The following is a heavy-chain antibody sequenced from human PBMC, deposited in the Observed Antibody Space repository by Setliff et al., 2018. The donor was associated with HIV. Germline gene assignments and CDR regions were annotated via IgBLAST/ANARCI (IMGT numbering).Heavy chain of an antibody. Sequence: SETLSLTCTVSGGSISSYYWGWIRQPPGKGLEWIGSLRPSGNTYCNPSLKSRVTISVDTSKNQFSLNLSSVTAADTAVYYCARHGAFYYYYYMDVWGKGTTVTVSS. CDR2: LRPSGNT. V-gene: IGHV4-39*01. CDR1: GGSISSYY. CDR3: ARHGAFYYYYYMDV. J-gene: IGHJ6*03.